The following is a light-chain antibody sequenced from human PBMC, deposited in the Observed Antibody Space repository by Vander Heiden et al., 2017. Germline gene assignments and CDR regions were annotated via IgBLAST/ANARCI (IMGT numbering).Light chain of an antibody. J-gene: IGKJ2*01. Sequence: EIVLRQSPGTLSLSPGERATLSCRASQSISSSYLAWYQQKPGQAPRLLIHGTSSRATGIPDRFRGSGSGTDFTLTITRLEPEDFAVYYCQQYSSSPLTFGQGTKLEIK. CDR2: GTS. CDR1: QSISSSY. V-gene: IGKV3-20*01. CDR3: QQYSSSPLT.